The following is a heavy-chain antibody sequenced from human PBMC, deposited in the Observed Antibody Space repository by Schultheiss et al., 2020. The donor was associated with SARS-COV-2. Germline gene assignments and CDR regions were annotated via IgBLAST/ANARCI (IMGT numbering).Heavy chain of an antibody. D-gene: IGHD3-10*01. V-gene: IGHV4-61*01. CDR3: AKDTSSFGGGDFDY. J-gene: IGHJ4*02. CDR1: GGSVSSGSYY. Sequence: SETLSLTCTVSGGSVSSGSYYWSWIRQPPGKGLEWIGYIYYSGSTNYNPSLKSRVTISVDTSKNQFSLKLSSVTAADTAVYYCAKDTSSFGGGDFDYWGQGTLVTVSS. CDR2: IYYSGST.